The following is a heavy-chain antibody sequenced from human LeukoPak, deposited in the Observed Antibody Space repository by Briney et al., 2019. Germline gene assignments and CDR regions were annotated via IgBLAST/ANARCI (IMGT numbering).Heavy chain of an antibody. CDR1: GFTFSNHA. CDR2: IGTAGDT. D-gene: IGHD1-26*01. Sequence: GWSLRLSCATSGFTFSNHAMHWVRQPTGKGLEWVSAIGTAGDTFYPGSVKGRFTISRENAKNSLSLQMNSLRAEDTAVYYCVRQQTPHGNFDYWGQGTLVTVSS. J-gene: IGHJ4*02. CDR3: VRQQTPHGNFDY. V-gene: IGHV3-13*01.